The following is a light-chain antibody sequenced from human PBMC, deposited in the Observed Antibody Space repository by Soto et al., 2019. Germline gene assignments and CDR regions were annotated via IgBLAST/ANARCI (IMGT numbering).Light chain of an antibody. CDR1: QSVSSN. CDR2: GAS. J-gene: IGKJ2*01. V-gene: IGKV3D-15*01. CDR3: QQYNNWPTLYT. Sequence: EIVMTQSPATLSVSPGERATLSCRASQSVSSNLAWYQQKPGPAPRLLIYGASTRATGIPARFSGSGSGTEFTLTISSLQSEDFAVYYCQQYNNWPTLYTFGQGTKLEIK.